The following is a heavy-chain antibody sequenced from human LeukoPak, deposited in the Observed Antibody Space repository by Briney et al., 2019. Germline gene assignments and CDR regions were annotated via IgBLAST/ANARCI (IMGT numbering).Heavy chain of an antibody. V-gene: IGHV4-61*02. J-gene: IGHJ4*02. CDR1: GGSISSGSYF. CDR2: IYTSGST. D-gene: IGHD5-18*01. CDR3: ASSNVDTTLFDY. Sequence: PSETLSLTCTVSGGSISSGSYFWNWIRQPAGEGLEYIGRIYTSGSTDYNPSLKSRVTISIDTSKNQFSLQLNSVTPEDTAVYYCASSNVDTTLFDYWGQGTLVTVSS.